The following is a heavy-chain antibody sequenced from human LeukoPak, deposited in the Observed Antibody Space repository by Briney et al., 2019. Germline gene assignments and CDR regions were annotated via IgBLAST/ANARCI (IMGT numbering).Heavy chain of an antibody. CDR2: IYHSGST. CDR1: GGSISNYY. CDR3: ASRGTH. Sequence: SETLSLTCTVSGGSISNYYWTWIRQSPGTGLEWIGYIYHSGSTNYNPSLKSRVTISVDTSKNQFSLKLSSVTAADTAVYYCASRGTHWGQGTTVTVSS. J-gene: IGHJ6*02. V-gene: IGHV4-59*12. D-gene: IGHD1/OR15-1a*01.